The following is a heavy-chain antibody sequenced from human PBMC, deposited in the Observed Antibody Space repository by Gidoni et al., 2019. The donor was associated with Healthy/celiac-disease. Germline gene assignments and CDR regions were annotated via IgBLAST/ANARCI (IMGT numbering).Heavy chain of an antibody. V-gene: IGHV5-10-1*03. J-gene: IGHJ3*02. CDR3: ARTGRFLEWLTAFDI. CDR2: IDPSDSYT. D-gene: IGHD3-3*01. Sequence: EVQLVQSGAEVKKPGESLRISCKGSGYSFTSYWISWVRQMPGKGLEWMGRIDPSDSYTNYSPSFQGHVTISADKSISTAYLQWSSLKASDTDMYYCARTGRFLEWLTAFDIWGQGTMVTVSS. CDR1: GYSFTSYW.